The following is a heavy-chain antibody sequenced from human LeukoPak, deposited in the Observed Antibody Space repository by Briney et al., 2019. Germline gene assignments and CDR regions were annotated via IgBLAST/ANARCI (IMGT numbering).Heavy chain of an antibody. D-gene: IGHD6-6*01. CDR2: IYYSGST. J-gene: IGHJ4*02. Sequence: SRTLSLTCTVSGGSISSGGYYWSWIRQHPGKGLEWIGYIYYSGSTYYNPSLKSRVTISVDTSKNQFSLKLSSVTAADTAVYYCASLGDSSSSGYFDYWGQGTLVTVSS. V-gene: IGHV4-31*03. CDR1: GGSISSGGYY. CDR3: ASLGDSSSSGYFDY.